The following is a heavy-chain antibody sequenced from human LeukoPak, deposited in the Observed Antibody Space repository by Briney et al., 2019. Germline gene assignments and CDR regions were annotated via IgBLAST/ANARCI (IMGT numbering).Heavy chain of an antibody. V-gene: IGHV3-66*01. D-gene: IGHD3-10*01. CDR3: ARGGSSGILYFYMDV. CDR2: IYSGDIT. J-gene: IGHJ6*03. Sequence: GGSLRLSCVVSGFTVSSKYMSWVRQAPGKGLEWVSVIYSGDITYYADSVKGRFTISRDISKNTLYLHMNSLRAEDMAVYYCARGGSSGILYFYMDVWGKGTTVTISS. CDR1: GFTVSSKY.